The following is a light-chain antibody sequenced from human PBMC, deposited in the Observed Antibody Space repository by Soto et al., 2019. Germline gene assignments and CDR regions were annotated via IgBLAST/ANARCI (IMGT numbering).Light chain of an antibody. J-gene: IGLJ1*01. CDR1: SSNIGAGYD. CDR2: GNS. Sequence: QSVLTQPPSVSGAPGQRVTISCTGSSSNIGAGYDVHWYQQLPGTAPKLLIYGNSNRPSGVHDRLSGTKSGASAPLAISGLLAEDEADYYCQSYDSSLSGYVFGTGTKVTVL. V-gene: IGLV1-40*01. CDR3: QSYDSSLSGYV.